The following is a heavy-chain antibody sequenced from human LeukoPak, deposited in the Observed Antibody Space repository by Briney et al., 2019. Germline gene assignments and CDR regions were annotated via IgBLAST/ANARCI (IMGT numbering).Heavy chain of an antibody. CDR1: GYTFTSYD. J-gene: IGHJ5*02. Sequence: ASVKVSCKASGYTFTSYDINWVRQATGQGLEWMGWMNPNSGNTGYAQKFQGRVTMTRNTSISTAYMELSSLRSEDTAVFYCARARSPSSGYLLRDHNWFDPWGQGTLVTVSS. CDR2: MNPNSGNT. D-gene: IGHD3-22*01. CDR3: ARARSPSSGYLLRDHNWFDP. V-gene: IGHV1-8*01.